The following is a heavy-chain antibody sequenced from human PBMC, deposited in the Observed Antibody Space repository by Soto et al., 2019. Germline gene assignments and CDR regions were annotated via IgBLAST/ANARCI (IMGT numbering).Heavy chain of an antibody. Sequence: QTLSLTWPVSGGSTSGISYYWGWIRQPPGRGLECIGSVHYSGSTDYNPSLKSRVTISVDTSKNQFSLKLTSVNAADTAVYFCASFSGATYGDYGGGINYWGQGTLVTVYS. CDR3: ASFSGATYGDYGGGINY. D-gene: IGHD4-17*01. J-gene: IGHJ4*02. CDR1: GGSTSGISYY. V-gene: IGHV4-39*01. CDR2: VHYSGST.